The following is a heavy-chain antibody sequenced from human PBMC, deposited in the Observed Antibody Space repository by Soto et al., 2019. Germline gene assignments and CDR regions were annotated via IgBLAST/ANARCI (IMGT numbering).Heavy chain of an antibody. CDR1: GYTFTSYG. V-gene: IGHV1-18*01. Sequence: ASVKVSCKASGYTFTSYGISWVRQAPGQGLEWMGWISAYNGNTNYAQKLQGRVTMTTDTSTSTAYMELRSLRSDDTAVYYCAVAPGIAVAGPRASFDPWRQRTLVTVSS. CDR2: ISAYNGNT. CDR3: AVAPGIAVAGPRASFDP. D-gene: IGHD6-19*01. J-gene: IGHJ5*02.